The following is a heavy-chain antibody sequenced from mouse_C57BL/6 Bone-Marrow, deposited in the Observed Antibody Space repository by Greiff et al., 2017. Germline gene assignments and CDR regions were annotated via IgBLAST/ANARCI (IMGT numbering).Heavy chain of an antibody. V-gene: IGHV1-50*01. CDR1: GYTFTSYW. Sequence: QVQLQQPGAELVKPGASVKLSCKASGYTFTSYWMQWVKQRPGQGLEWIGEIDPSDSYTNYNQKFKGKATLTVDTSSSTAYMQLSSLTSEDSAIYYCARSRAWFAEWGQGTLVNGSA. CDR3: ARSRAWFAE. CDR2: IDPSDSYT. J-gene: IGHJ3*01.